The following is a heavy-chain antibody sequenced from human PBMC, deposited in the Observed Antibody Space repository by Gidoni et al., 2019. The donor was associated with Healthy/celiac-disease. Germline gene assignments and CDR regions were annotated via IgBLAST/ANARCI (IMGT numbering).Heavy chain of an antibody. CDR2: MNPNSGNT. CDR3: ARGRYPLRRVQEVIKDYYMDV. V-gene: IGHV1-8*01. D-gene: IGHD3-10*01. Sequence: QVQLVQSGAEVKKPGASVKVSCKASGYTFTSYDINWVRQATGQGLEWMGWMNPNSGNTGYAQKFQGRVTMTRNTSISTAYMEMSSLRSEDTAVYYCARGRYPLRRVQEVIKDYYMDVWGKGTTVTVSS. CDR1: GYTFTSYD. J-gene: IGHJ6*03.